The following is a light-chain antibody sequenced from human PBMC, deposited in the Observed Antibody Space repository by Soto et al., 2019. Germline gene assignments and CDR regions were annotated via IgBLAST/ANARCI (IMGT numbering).Light chain of an antibody. J-gene: IGKJ4*01. Sequence: IPMTQSPSTLSASVGDRVTITCRASQTIFSWLAWYQQKPGKAPKLLIYGASTRATGIPARFSGSGSGTEFTLTISSPQSEDFAVYYCQQYNNWPLTFGGGTKVEIK. V-gene: IGKV1-5*01. CDR3: QQYNNWPLT. CDR2: GAS. CDR1: QTIFSW.